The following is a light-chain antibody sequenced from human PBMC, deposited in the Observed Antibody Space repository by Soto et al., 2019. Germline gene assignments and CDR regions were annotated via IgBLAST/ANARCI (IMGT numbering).Light chain of an antibody. CDR2: EVR. V-gene: IGLV2-14*01. CDR3: SSYTTSSTRVV. CDR1: TSDVGGYNS. J-gene: IGLJ2*01. Sequence: QSALTQPASVSGSPGQSIIISCTGTTSDVGGYNSVSWYQQHPDKAPKLMIYEVRNRPSGVSNRFSGSKSGNTASLTIYGLPAEDEADYYCSSYTTSSTRVVFGRGTKLTVL.